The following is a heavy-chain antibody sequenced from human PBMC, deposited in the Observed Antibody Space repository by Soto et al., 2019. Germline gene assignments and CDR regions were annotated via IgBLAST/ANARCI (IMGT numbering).Heavy chain of an antibody. CDR1: GFTFSSYC. CDR3: ARDGKTGTKYYYYYYYMDV. D-gene: IGHD1-1*01. V-gene: IGHV3-74*01. Sequence: GGSLRLSCAASGFTFSSYCTRWVRQAPGKGLVWVAGIRSDGSSTYYADPVKGRFTISRDNSKNTLYLQMNSLRAEDTAVYYSARDGKTGTKYYYYYYYMDVWGKGTTVTVSS. J-gene: IGHJ6*03. CDR2: IRSDGSST.